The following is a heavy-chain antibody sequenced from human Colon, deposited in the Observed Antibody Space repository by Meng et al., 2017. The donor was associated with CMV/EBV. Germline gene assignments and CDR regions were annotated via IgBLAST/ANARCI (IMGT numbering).Heavy chain of an antibody. V-gene: IGHV4-39*07. D-gene: IGHD4-17*01. CDR1: GDSISNTDYY. CDR2: INHGGTA. CDR3: AREGVTVTTPFEY. Sequence: GSLRLSCSVSGDSISNTDYYWGWIRQPPGKGLEWIGSINHGGTAFYNPSLKSPVTISVDTSKNQFSLKVVSVTAADTAIYYCAREGVTVTTPFEYWGQGTLVTVSS. J-gene: IGHJ4*02.